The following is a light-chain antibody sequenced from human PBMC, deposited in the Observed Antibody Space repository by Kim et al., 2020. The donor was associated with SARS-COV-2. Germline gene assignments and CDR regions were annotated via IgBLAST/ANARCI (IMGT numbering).Light chain of an antibody. V-gene: IGKV1-5*03. J-gene: IGKJ2*01. CDR3: QQYNGYFYT. CDR1: QSIGSW. CDR2: MAS. Sequence: DIRMTQSPSTLSASVGDRVTIACRASQSIGSWLAWYQQKPGKAPKLLIHMASTLEDGVSSRFSGSGSGTEFTLTISSLQPDDSATYYCQQYNGYFYTFAQGTKLEIK.